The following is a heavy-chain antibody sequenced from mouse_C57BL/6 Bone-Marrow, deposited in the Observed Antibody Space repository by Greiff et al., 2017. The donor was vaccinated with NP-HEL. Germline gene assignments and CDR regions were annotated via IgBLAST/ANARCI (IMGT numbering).Heavy chain of an antibody. CDR3: ARRGIWVGVPAY. CDR1: GYTFTSYT. CDR2: INPSSGYT. D-gene: IGHD1-1*02. V-gene: IGHV1-4*01. Sequence: QVQLQQSGAELARPGASVKMSCKASGYTFTSYTMHWVKQRPGQGLEWIGYINPSSGYTKYNQKFKDKATLTADKSSRTAYMQLSRLTSEDSAVYYSARRGIWVGVPAYWGQGTLVTVSA. J-gene: IGHJ3*01.